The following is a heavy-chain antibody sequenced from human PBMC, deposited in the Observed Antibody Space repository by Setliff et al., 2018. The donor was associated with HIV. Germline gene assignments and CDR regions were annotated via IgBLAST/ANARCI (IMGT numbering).Heavy chain of an antibody. CDR2: IRYDGSYR. CDR1: GFTFISYG. V-gene: IGHV3-30*02. Sequence: GGSLRLSCAVSGFTFISYGMYWVRQAPGKGLEWVAFIRYDGSYRYYVDSVKGRFTISRDNSRNMLYLQMNSLRAEDTAVYYCAKDMEYDTSVYYHWYFDLWGRGALVTVSS. J-gene: IGHJ2*01. D-gene: IGHD3-22*01. CDR3: AKDMEYDTSVYYHWYFDL.